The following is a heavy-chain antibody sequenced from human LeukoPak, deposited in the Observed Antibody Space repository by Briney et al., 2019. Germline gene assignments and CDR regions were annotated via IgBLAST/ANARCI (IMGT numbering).Heavy chain of an antibody. Sequence: PSETLSLTCSVSGGSIHTYYWTWIRQPPGKGLERIGNVYYSGTTYYSPSLKSRLTISVDTSKNQFSLKLNSVTAADTAVYFCARDCGGDSYLGAFDIWGQGTVVTVSS. CDR3: ARDCGGDSYLGAFDI. J-gene: IGHJ3*02. V-gene: IGHV4-59*13. CDR1: GGSIHTYY. CDR2: VYYSGTT. D-gene: IGHD2-21*02.